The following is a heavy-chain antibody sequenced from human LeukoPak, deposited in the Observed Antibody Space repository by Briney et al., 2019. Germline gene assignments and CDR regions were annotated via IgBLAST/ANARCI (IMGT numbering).Heavy chain of an antibody. CDR1: GFTVSSNY. Sequence: GSLRLSCAASGFTVSSNYMSWVCQAPGKGLEWVSVIYSGGSTYYADSVKGRFTISRDNSKNTLYLQMNSLRAEDTAVYYCARAPYYYGPVDYWGQGTLVTVSS. CDR3: ARAPYYYGPVDY. CDR2: IYSGGST. D-gene: IGHD3-10*01. V-gene: IGHV3-53*01. J-gene: IGHJ4*02.